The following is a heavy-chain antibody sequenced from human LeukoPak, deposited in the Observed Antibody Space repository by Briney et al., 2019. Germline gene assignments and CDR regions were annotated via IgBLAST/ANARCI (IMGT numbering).Heavy chain of an antibody. CDR1: GFIVSSNY. J-gene: IGHJ4*02. D-gene: IGHD4-17*01. Sequence: GGSLRLSCAASGFIVSSNYMSWVRQAPGKGLEWVSIIYSGGSTYYADSVRGRFTISRDNSKNTLYLHMNSLRAEDTAVYYCARVDYGDYGFDYWGQGTLVTVSS. CDR3: ARVDYGDYGFDY. V-gene: IGHV3-53*01. CDR2: IYSGGST.